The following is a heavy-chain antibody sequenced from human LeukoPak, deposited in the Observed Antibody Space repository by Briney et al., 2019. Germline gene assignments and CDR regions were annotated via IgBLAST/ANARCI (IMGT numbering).Heavy chain of an antibody. J-gene: IGHJ3*02. V-gene: IGHV3-23*01. CDR1: GFTFSSYA. CDR2: ISGSGGSA. Sequence: GGSLRLSCAGSGFTFSSYAMSWVRQAPGKGLEWVSAISGSGGSAYYADAVKGRCTISRYNSKHTLYLQMNSLRAEDTAVYYCAKDYGGLTFDAFDIWGQGTMVTVSS. D-gene: IGHD4-23*01. CDR3: AKDYGGLTFDAFDI.